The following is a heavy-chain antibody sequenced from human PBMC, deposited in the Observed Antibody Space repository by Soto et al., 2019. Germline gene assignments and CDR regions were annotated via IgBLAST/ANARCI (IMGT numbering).Heavy chain of an antibody. CDR3: ARADYSDSSGFYYDC. D-gene: IGHD3-22*01. CDR1: GYIFTNHY. V-gene: IGHV1-46*01. CDR2: INPSGGST. J-gene: IGHJ4*02. Sequence: QVQLVQSGAEVKKPGASVKVSCKASGYIFTNHYIHWVRQAPGQGLEWMGIINPSGGSTNYLQKFQGSSPTTRDTSTSTAYMELTSLRSEATAVYFCARADYSDSSGFYYDCWGQGTLVTVSS.